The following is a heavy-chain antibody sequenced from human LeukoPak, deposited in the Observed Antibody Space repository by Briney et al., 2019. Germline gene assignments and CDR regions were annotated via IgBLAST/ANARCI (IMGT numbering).Heavy chain of an antibody. CDR3: AKDYTSSWFGPLDY. Sequence: PGRSLRLSCAASGFTFSSHGMHWVRQAPGKGLEWVAVIWYDGTNEYYAESVRGRFTISRDNSHNTRLLQMNSLRAEDTAVYYCAKDYTSSWFGPLDYWGQGTVVTVSS. J-gene: IGHJ4*02. D-gene: IGHD6-13*01. CDR2: IWYDGTNE. CDR1: GFTFSSHG. V-gene: IGHV3-33*06.